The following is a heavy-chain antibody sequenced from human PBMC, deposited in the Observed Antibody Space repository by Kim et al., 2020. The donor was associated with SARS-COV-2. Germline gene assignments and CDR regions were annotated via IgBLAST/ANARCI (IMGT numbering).Heavy chain of an antibody. V-gene: IGHV1-69*04. Sequence: ANYAQRFQGRGTITADKSTSTAYMEMSSLRSEDTAVYYCARGDSYGDFDYWGQGTLVTVSS. CDR2: A. J-gene: IGHJ4*02. D-gene: IGHD5-18*01. CDR3: ARGDSYGDFDY.